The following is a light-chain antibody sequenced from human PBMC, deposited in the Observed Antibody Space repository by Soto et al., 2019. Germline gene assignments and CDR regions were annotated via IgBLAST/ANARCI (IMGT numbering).Light chain of an antibody. CDR3: CSYAGSYTVI. CDR2: AVT. CDR1: SSDVGGYNY. J-gene: IGLJ2*01. Sequence: QSVLTQPRSVSGSPGQSVTISCTGTSSDVGGYNYVSWYQQHPGKAPKLIIYAVTKRPLGVPDRFSGSKSGDTASLTISGLQAEDEADYYFCSYAGSYTVIIGGGTKLTVL. V-gene: IGLV2-11*01.